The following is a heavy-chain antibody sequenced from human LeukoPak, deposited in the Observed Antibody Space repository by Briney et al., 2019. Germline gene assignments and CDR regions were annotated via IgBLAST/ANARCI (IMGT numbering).Heavy chain of an antibody. D-gene: IGHD2-2*01. CDR1: GGTFSSYA. V-gene: IGHV1-69*13. J-gene: IGHJ3*02. CDR2: IIPIFGTA. Sequence: SVKVSCKASGGTFSSYAISWVRQAPGQGLEWMGGIIPIFGTANYAQKFQGRVTITADESTSTAYMELSSLRSEDTAVYYCARDQTPRYCSSTSGHEPDAFDIWGQGTMVTVSS. CDR3: ARDQTPRYCSSTSGHEPDAFDI.